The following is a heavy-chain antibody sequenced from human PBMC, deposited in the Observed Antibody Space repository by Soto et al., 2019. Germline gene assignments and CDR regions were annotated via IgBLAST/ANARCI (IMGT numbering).Heavy chain of an antibody. CDR1: GFTFSSYA. CDR2: ISYDGSNK. V-gene: IGHV3-30-3*01. J-gene: IGHJ6*02. D-gene: IGHD3-3*01. CDR3: ARGSNDFWSGRMRRNYYYYGMDV. Sequence: GGSLRLSCAASGFTFSSYAMHWVRQAPGKGLEWVAVISYDGSNKYYADSVKGRFTISRDNSKNTLYLQMNSLGAEDTAVYYCARGSNDFWSGRMRRNYYYYGMDVWGQGTTVTVSS.